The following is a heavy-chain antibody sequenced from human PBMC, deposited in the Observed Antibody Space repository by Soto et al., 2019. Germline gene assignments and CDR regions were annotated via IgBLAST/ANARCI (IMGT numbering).Heavy chain of an antibody. CDR2: IKQDGSEK. V-gene: IGHV3-7*04. CDR1: GFTFGNYW. Sequence: GVLRLSCAASGFTFGNYWMGWVRQAPGMWLEWVAIIKQDGSEKYYVDPVKGRFTISRDNAKNSLFLQMNSLRVEDTAVYWCARVMGTDGWSNHPFDLSGQGTIVTVSS. J-gene: IGHJ3*01. D-gene: IGHD6-19*01. CDR3: ARVMGTDGWSNHPFDL.